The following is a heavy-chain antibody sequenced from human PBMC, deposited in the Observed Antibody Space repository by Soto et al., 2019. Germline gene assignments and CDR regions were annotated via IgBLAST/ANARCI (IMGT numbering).Heavy chain of an antibody. Sequence: SVKVSCKAPGGTFSSYAISWVRQAPGQGLEWMGGIIPIFGTANYAQKFQGRVTITADKSTSTAYMELSSLRSEDTAVYYCASSLGYCSSTSCYGAFDIWGQGTMVTVSS. D-gene: IGHD2-2*01. CDR1: GGTFSSYA. CDR3: ASSLGYCSSTSCYGAFDI. V-gene: IGHV1-69*06. J-gene: IGHJ3*02. CDR2: IIPIFGTA.